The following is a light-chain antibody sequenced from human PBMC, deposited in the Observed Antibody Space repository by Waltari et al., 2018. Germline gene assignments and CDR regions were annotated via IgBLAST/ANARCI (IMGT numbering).Light chain of an antibody. CDR1: QSISHY. V-gene: IGKV1-39*01. CDR3: QQSYSSPWT. CDR2: GAS. J-gene: IGKJ1*01. Sequence: DIQMPQSPSSLSASVGDRVTITCRASQSISHYLNWYQQKPQKAPKLLMFGASSLQSGVPSRFSGSGSGTDFTLTINNLQPEDFATYYCQQSYSSPWTFGQGTRVEIK.